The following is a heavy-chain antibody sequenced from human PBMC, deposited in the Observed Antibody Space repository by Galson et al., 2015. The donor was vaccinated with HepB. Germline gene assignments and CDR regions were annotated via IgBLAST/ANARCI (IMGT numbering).Heavy chain of an antibody. V-gene: IGHV3-33*01. CDR1: GFTFSSYG. D-gene: IGHD3-10*01. J-gene: IGHJ6*02. CDR3: ARRFYGSGSYYGYYGMDV. Sequence: SLRLSCAASGFTFSSYGMHWVRQAPGKGLEWVAVIWYDGSNKYYADSVKGRFTISRDNSKNTLYLRMNSLRAEDTAVYYCARRFYGSGSYYGYYGMDVWGQGTTVTVS. CDR2: IWYDGSNK.